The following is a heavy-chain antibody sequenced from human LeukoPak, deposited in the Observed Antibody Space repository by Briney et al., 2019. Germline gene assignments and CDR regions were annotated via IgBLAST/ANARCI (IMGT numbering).Heavy chain of an antibody. D-gene: IGHD3-22*01. CDR2: INPSGGST. J-gene: IGHJ5*02. Sequence: ASVKVSCKASGYTFTSYYMHWVRQAPGQGLEWMGIINPSGGSTSYAQKFQGRVTMTRDTSTSTVYMELSSLGSKDTAVYYCARDMAQIVVVITKNWFDPWGQGTLVTVSS. CDR3: ARDMAQIVVVITKNWFDP. V-gene: IGHV1-46*01. CDR1: GYTFTSYY.